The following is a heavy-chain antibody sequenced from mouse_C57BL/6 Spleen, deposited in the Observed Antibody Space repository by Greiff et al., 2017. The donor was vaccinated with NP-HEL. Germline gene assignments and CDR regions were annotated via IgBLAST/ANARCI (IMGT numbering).Heavy chain of an antibody. D-gene: IGHD2-1*01. V-gene: IGHV1-4*01. J-gene: IGHJ2*01. Sequence: VKLQESGAELARPGASVKMSCKASGYTFTRYTMHWVKQRPGQGLEWIGYINPSSGYTKYNQKFKDKATLTADKSSSTAYMQLSSLTSEDSAVYYCARDGNFCFDYWGQGTTLTVSS. CDR3: ARDGNFCFDY. CDR2: INPSSGYT. CDR1: GYTFTRYT.